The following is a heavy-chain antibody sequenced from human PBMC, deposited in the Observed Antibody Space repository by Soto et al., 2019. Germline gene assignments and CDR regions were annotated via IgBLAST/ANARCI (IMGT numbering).Heavy chain of an antibody. CDR1: GFTFSSYA. V-gene: IGHV3-23*01. CDR2: ISGSGGST. Sequence: GGSLRLSCAASGFTFSSYAMSWVRQAPGKGLEWASAISGSGGSTYYADSVKGRFTISRDNSKNTLYLQMNSLRAEDTAVYYCAKGDYSFIVVVPAAMFFWGQGTLVTVSS. D-gene: IGHD2-2*01. J-gene: IGHJ4*02. CDR3: AKGDYSFIVVVPAAMFF.